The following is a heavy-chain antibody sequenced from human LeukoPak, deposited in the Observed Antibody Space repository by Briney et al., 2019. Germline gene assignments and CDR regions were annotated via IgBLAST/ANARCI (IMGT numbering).Heavy chain of an antibody. CDR2: IYYSGST. V-gene: IGHV4-59*12. CDR1: GGSISSYY. J-gene: IGHJ3*02. CDR3: ARGGGYCSSTSCYETGNDAFDI. Sequence: SETLSLTCTVSGGSISSYYWSWIRQPPGKGLEWIGYIYYSGSTNYNPSLKSRVTISVDTSKNQFSLKLSSVTAADTAVYYCARGGGYCSSTSCYETGNDAFDIWGQGTMVTVSS. D-gene: IGHD2-2*01.